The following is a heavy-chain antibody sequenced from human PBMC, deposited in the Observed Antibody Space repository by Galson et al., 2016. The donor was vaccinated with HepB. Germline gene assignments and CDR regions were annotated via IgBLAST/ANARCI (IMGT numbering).Heavy chain of an antibody. D-gene: IGHD3-10*01. Sequence: SLRLSCAASGFTFNIYSLHWVRQAPGKGLEWVAVILYDGSNMYYADSVKGRFTISRDNSKNTLYLEMNGLRAEDTAVYYCARDFGSMVRGLDYWGQGTLVTVSS. CDR1: GFTFNIYS. J-gene: IGHJ4*02. CDR3: ARDFGSMVRGLDY. CDR2: ILYDGSNM. V-gene: IGHV3-30*04.